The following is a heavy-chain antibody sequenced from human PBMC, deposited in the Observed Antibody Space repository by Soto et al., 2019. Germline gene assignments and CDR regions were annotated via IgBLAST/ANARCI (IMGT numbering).Heavy chain of an antibody. D-gene: IGHD5-18*01. CDR2: INHSGST. Sequence: QVQLQQWGAGLLKPSETLSLTCAVYGGSFSGYYWSWIRQPPGKGLEWIGEINHSGSTNYNPSLKRRVTISVDTSKNQFSLKLSSVTAADTAVYYCARGQSTLHADTALSSLGYYFDYWGQGTLVTVSS. CDR3: ARGQSTLHADTALSSLGYYFDY. CDR1: GGSFSGYY. J-gene: IGHJ4*02. V-gene: IGHV4-34*01.